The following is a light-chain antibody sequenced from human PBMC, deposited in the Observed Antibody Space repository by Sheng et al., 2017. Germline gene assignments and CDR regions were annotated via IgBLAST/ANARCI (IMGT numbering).Light chain of an antibody. CDR3: QQYGSSPPIT. V-gene: IGKV3-20*01. J-gene: IGKJ4*01. CDR1: QSVSSN. Sequence: EIVMTQSPATLSLSPGERATLSCRASQSVSSNVAWYQQKPGQAPRLLIYGASSRATGIPDRFSGSGSGTDFTLTISRLEPEDFAVYYCQQYGSSPPITFGGGTKVEIK. CDR2: GAS.